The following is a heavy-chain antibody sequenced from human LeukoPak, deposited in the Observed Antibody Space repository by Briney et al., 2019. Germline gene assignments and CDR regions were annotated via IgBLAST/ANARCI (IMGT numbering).Heavy chain of an antibody. CDR1: GGYISSSSYY. V-gene: IGHV4-39*01. J-gene: IGHJ1*01. Sequence: SETLSLTCTVSGGYISSSSYYWGWIRQPPGKGLEWIGDIYYTGRTYYNSSLKSRLTVSIDTSKNQISAKLASVTAADTAVYYCARRRYYDSTGYLDWGQGTLITVSS. CDR3: ARRRYYDSTGYLD. CDR2: IYYTGRT. D-gene: IGHD3-22*01.